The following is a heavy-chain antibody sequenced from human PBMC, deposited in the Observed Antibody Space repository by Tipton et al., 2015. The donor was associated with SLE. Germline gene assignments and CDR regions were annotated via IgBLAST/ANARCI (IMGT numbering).Heavy chain of an antibody. D-gene: IGHD3-16*01. V-gene: IGHV4-59*01. Sequence: TLSLTCAVYGGSFSGYYWSWICQPPGKGLEWIGYIYYSGSTSYNPSLKSRVTMSVDTSKNQLSLKLSSVTDADTAVYYCARGAGIMHFWGQGTLVTVSS. CDR2: IYYSGST. J-gene: IGHJ4*02. CDR3: ARGAGIMHF. CDR1: GGSFSGYY.